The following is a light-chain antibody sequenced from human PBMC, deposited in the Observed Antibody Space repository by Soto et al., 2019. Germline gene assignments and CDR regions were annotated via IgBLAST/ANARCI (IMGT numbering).Light chain of an antibody. V-gene: IGLV2-23*02. J-gene: IGLJ2*01. CDR1: SSDVGSYDL. CDR3: CSYAGSSSFLI. Sequence: QSALTQPASVSGSPGQSITISCTGTSSDVGSYDLVSWYRQYPGKAPKLMIYEVTKRSSGVSVRFSGSKSGNTASLTISGLQAGDEADYYCCSYAGSSSFLIFGGGTKVTVL. CDR2: EVT.